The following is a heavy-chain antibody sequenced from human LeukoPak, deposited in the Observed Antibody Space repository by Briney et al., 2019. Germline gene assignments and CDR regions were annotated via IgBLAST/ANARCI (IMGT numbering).Heavy chain of an antibody. J-gene: IGHJ4*02. V-gene: IGHV3-7*05. D-gene: IGHD1-26*01. CDR3: ARGQFSAIY. CDR1: GFTFSSYW. CDR2: IKQDGSEK. Sequence: GGSLRLSCAASGFTFSSYWMTWVRQAPGKGLEWVANIKQDGSEKNYVDSVKGRFTISRDNAKNSLYLQMNSLRAEDTAVYYCARGQFSAIYWGQGPWSPSPQ.